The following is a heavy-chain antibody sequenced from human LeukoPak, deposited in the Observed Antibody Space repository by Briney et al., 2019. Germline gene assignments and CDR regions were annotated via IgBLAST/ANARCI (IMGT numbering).Heavy chain of an antibody. Sequence: PGGSLRLSCAASGITVSSNYMSWVRQAPGKGLEWVSVIYSGGSTYYADSVKGRFTISRDNSKNTLYLQMNSLRAEDTAVYYCARDLRGESANGYYYYYMDVWGKGTTVTVSS. CDR1: GITVSSNY. CDR3: ARDLRGESANGYYYYYMDV. V-gene: IGHV3-53*01. J-gene: IGHJ6*03. D-gene: IGHD2-21*01. CDR2: IYSGGST.